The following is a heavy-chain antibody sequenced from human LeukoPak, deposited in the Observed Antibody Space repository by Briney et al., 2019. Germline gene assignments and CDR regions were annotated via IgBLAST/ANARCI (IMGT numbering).Heavy chain of an antibody. Sequence: PSETLSLTCTVSGGSISSGSYYWSWIRQPAGKGLEWIGRIYTSGSTNYNPSLKSRVTISVDTSKNQFSLKLSSVTAADTAVYYCARCSVAGLDHWGQGTLVTVSS. CDR3: ARCSVAGLDH. CDR1: GGSISSGSYY. J-gene: IGHJ4*02. D-gene: IGHD6-19*01. V-gene: IGHV4-61*02. CDR2: IYTSGST.